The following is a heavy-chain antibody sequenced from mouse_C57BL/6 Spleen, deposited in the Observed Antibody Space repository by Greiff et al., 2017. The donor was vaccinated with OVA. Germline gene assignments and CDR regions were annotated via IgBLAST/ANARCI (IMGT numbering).Heavy chain of an antibody. CDR1: GYTFTSYW. J-gene: IGHJ2*01. Sequence: VQLQQPGAELVKPGASVKLSCKASGYTFTSYWMQWVKQRPGQGLEWIGENDPSDSYTNYNQKFKGKATLTVDTSSSTAYMQLSSLTSEDSAVYYCARRGGYGSSFYFDYWGQGTTLTVSS. CDR2: NDPSDSYT. V-gene: IGHV1-50*01. D-gene: IGHD1-1*01. CDR3: ARRGGYGSSFYFDY.